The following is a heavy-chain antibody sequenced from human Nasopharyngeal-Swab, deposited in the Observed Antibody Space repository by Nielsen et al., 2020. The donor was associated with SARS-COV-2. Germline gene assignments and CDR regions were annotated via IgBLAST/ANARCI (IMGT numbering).Heavy chain of an antibody. J-gene: IGHJ4*02. V-gene: IGHV3-53*01. Sequence: VRQAPGKGLEWVSVIYSGGSTYYADSVKGRFTISIDNSKNTLYLQMNSLRAEDTAVYYCARGISSSWYWGQGTLVTVSS. D-gene: IGHD6-6*01. CDR2: IYSGGST. CDR3: ARGISSSWY.